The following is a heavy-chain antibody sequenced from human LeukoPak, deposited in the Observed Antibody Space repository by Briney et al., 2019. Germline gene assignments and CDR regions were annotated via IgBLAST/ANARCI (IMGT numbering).Heavy chain of an antibody. CDR1: GFTLSSYW. J-gene: IGHJ4*02. D-gene: IGHD4-23*01. CDR2: INSDGSTT. CDR3: VRDTVRWYVFDY. V-gene: IGHV3-74*01. Sequence: SGGSLRLSCAASGFTLSSYWMHWVRQAPGKGLVWVSRINSDGSTTNYADSVKGRFTISRDNARSTLYLQMNNLRVEDTAVYYCVRDTVRWYVFDYWGQGALVTVSS.